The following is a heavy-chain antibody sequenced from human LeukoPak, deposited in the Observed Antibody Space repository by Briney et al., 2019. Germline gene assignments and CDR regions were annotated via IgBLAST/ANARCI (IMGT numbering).Heavy chain of an antibody. Sequence: GRSLRLSCAASGFTFSSYGMHWVRQAPGKGLEWVAVISYDGSNKYYADSVKGRFTISRDNSKNTLYLQMNSLRAGDTAVYYCAKEEYSYGNAFDIWGQGTMVTVSS. D-gene: IGHD5-18*01. CDR2: ISYDGSNK. CDR1: GFTFSSYG. V-gene: IGHV3-30*18. CDR3: AKEEYSYGNAFDI. J-gene: IGHJ3*02.